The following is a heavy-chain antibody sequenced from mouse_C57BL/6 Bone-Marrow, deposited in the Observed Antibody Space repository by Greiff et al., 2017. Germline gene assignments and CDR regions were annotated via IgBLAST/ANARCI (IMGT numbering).Heavy chain of an antibody. Sequence: EVQLMESGAELVRPGASVKLSCTASGFTINDDYMHWVKQRPEQSLEWIGWIDPDNGDTEYASKFQGKATITADTSSNTAYLQLSSLTSEDTAVYYCTTPIYYDYDLDYWGQGTTLTVSS. CDR1: GFTINDDY. D-gene: IGHD2-4*01. CDR3: TTPIYYDYDLDY. V-gene: IGHV14-4*01. CDR2: IDPDNGDT. J-gene: IGHJ2*01.